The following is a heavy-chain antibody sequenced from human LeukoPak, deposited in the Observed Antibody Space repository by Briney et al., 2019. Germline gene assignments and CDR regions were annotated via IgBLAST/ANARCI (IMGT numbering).Heavy chain of an antibody. V-gene: IGHV3-9*01. CDR2: ISWNSGNI. CDR1: GFTFDDYA. D-gene: IGHD1-26*01. J-gene: IGHJ4*02. CDR3: ARSLGGSYVSSFGY. Sequence: GRSLRLSCAASGFTFDDYAVHWVRQAPGKGLEWVSGISWNSGNIGYADSVKGRFTISRDNAKNSLYLQMNSLRAEDTALYYCARSLGGSYVSSFGYWGQGTPVTVSS.